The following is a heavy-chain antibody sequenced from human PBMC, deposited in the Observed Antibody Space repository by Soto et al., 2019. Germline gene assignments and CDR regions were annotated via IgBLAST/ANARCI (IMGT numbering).Heavy chain of an antibody. J-gene: IGHJ4*02. CDR1: GYTFTNFG. V-gene: IGHV1-18*01. CDR2: ISAYNGNT. D-gene: IGHD2-8*01. Sequence: ASVKVSCKASGYTFTNFGISWVRQAPGQGLEWMGWISAYNGNTNYAQKFQGRVTMTTDTSTSTAYMEVSSLRAEDTAVYYCAKDSRSRVSNFDYWGQGTLVTVSS. CDR3: AKDSRSRVSNFDY.